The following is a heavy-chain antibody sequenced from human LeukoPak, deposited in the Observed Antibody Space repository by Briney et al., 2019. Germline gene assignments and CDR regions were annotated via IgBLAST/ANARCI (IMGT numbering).Heavy chain of an antibody. D-gene: IGHD3-9*01. CDR2: IRFDGSNK. J-gene: IGHJ4*02. CDR1: GFTFSSYG. CDR3: AKAANYDILTGYYLDY. Sequence: GGSLRLSCAASGFTFSSYGMHWVRQAPGKGLEWVAFIRFDGSNKYYADSMKGRFTISRDNSKNTLYLQMNNLRAEDTAIYYCAKAANYDILTGYYLDYWGQGTLVTVSS. V-gene: IGHV3-30*02.